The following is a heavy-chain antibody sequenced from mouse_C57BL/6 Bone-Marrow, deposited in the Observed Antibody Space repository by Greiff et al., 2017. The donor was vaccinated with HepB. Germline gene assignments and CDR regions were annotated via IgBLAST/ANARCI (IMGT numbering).Heavy chain of an antibody. V-gene: IGHV14-3*01. CDR2: IDPANGNT. CDR1: GFNIKNTY. D-gene: IGHD4-1*01. J-gene: IGHJ2*01. CDR3: ARSRVLGPYFDY. Sequence: VHVKQSVAELVRPGASVKLSCTASGFNIKNTYMHWVKQRPEQGLEWIGRIDPANGNTKYAPKFQGKATIPADTSSNTAYLQLSSLTSEDTAIYYCARSRVLGPYFDYWGQGTTLTVSS.